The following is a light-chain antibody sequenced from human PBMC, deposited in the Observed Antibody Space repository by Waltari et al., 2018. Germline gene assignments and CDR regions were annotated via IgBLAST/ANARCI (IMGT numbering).Light chain of an antibody. CDR3: TSYAGSNHNYVV. Sequence: QSALTQPPSASGSPGPSVTISCTGTSSDVGAYTFVSWFQHHPGKAPKLIVFKVSKRPSGVPDRFSGSKSGNTASLTVSGLQAEDEADYYCTSYAGSNHNYVVFGGGTKVTVL. CDR1: SSDVGAYTF. CDR2: KVS. J-gene: IGLJ2*01. V-gene: IGLV2-8*01.